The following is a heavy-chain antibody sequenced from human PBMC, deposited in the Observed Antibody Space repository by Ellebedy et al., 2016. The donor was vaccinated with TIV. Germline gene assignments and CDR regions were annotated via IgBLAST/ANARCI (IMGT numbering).Heavy chain of an antibody. D-gene: IGHD3-22*01. Sequence: AASVKVSCKASGGTFSNYVISWVRQAPGHGLEWMGRIIPILGIANYAQKFQGRVTITADKSTRTAYMELRSLISDDTAVYYCARDEGGEGSMIVVVHFDYWGQGTLVTVSS. CDR3: ARDEGGEGSMIVVVHFDY. CDR2: IIPILGIA. CDR1: GGTFSNYV. V-gene: IGHV1-69*04. J-gene: IGHJ4*02.